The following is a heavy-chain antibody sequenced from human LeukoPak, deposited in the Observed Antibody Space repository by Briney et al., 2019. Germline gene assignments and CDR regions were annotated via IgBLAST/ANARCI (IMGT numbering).Heavy chain of an antibody. CDR1: GYSFTSYW. Sequence: GASLQISCKGSGYSFTSYWIGWLRQLPGKGLEWMGIIYPGDSDTRYNPSFQGQVTISADKSISTAYLQWSSLKASDTAMYYCARPAAADGYWWFDPWGQGTLVTVSS. CDR2: IYPGDSDT. V-gene: IGHV5-51*01. CDR3: ARPAAADGYWWFDP. J-gene: IGHJ5*02. D-gene: IGHD2-15*01.